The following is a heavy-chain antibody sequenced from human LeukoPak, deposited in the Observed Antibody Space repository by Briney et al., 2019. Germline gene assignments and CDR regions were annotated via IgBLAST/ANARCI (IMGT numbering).Heavy chain of an antibody. D-gene: IGHD6-13*01. CDR2: IYHSGST. CDR3: ATSSRIAARAFDI. J-gene: IGHJ3*02. Sequence: PSETLSLTCTVSAYSISSGYYWGWIRQPPGKGLEWIGSIYHSGSTYYNPSLESRVTISVDTSKNQFSLKLSSVTAADTAVYYCATSSRIAARAFDIWGQGTMVTVSS. V-gene: IGHV4-38-2*02. CDR1: AYSISSGYY.